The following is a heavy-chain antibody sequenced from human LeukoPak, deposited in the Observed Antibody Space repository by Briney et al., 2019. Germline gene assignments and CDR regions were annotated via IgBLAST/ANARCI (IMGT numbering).Heavy chain of an antibody. V-gene: IGHV3-23*01. D-gene: IGHD2-2*01. Sequence: GGSLRLSCAASGFTFSSYAMSWVRQAPGKGLEWVSAISTGGDTTFYADSVKGRFTISRDNSKNTLYLQMNSLRAEDTAVYYCAREEIVVVPAATSWFDPWGQGTLVTVSS. J-gene: IGHJ5*02. CDR2: ISTGGDTT. CDR3: AREEIVVVPAATSWFDP. CDR1: GFTFSSYA.